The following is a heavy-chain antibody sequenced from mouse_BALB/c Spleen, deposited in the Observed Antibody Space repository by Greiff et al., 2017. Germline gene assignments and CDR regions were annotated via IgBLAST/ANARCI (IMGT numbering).Heavy chain of an antibody. V-gene: IGHV14-1*02. CDR2: IDPENGNT. CDR1: GFNITDYY. J-gene: IGHJ3*01. Sequence: VQLQQSGAELVRPGALVKLSCKASGFNITDYYMHWVKQRPEQGLEWIGWIDPENGNTIYDPKFQGKASITADTSSNTAYLQLSSLTSEDTAVYYCAPYYYGSSYGWFAYWGQGTLVTVSA. CDR3: APYYYGSSYGWFAY. D-gene: IGHD1-1*01.